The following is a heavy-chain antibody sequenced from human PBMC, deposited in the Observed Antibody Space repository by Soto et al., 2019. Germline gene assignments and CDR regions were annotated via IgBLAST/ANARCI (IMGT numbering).Heavy chain of an antibody. J-gene: IGHJ4*02. CDR3: AKDASLHQKTQVADLDY. D-gene: IGHD6-19*01. CDR2: ISYDGSNK. CDR1: GFTFSSYG. Sequence: GGSLRLSCAASGFTFSSYGMHWVRQAPGKGLEWVAVISYDGSNKYYADSVKGRFTISRDNSKNTLYLQMNSLRAEDTAVYYCAKDASLHQKTQVADLDYWGQGTLVTVSS. V-gene: IGHV3-30*18.